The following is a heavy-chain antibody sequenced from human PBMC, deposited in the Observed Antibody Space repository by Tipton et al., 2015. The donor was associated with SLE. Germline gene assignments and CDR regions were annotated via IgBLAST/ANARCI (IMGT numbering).Heavy chain of an antibody. V-gene: IGHV4-34*01. CDR2: INHSGST. J-gene: IGHJ4*02. D-gene: IGHD6-13*01. CDR3: ARRGHSSSWYYFDY. CDR1: GGSFSGYY. Sequence: TLSLTCTVYGGSFSGYYWSWIRQPPGKGLEWIGEINHSGSTNYNPSLKSRVTISVDTSKNQFSLKLSSVTAADTAVYYCARRGHSSSWYYFDYWGQGTLVTVSS.